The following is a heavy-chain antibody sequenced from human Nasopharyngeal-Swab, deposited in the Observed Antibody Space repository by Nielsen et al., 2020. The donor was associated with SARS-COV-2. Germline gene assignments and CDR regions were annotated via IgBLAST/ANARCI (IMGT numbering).Heavy chain of an antibody. D-gene: IGHD6-13*01. CDR1: GFTFSSYG. J-gene: IGHJ4*02. Sequence: GGSLRLSCAASGFTFSSYGMHWVRQAPGKGLEWVAVISYDGSNKYYADSVKGRFTISRDNSKNTLYLQMNSLGAEDTAVYYCAKDLGQQLAHVYWGQGTLVTVSS. CDR3: AKDLGQQLAHVY. CDR2: ISYDGSNK. V-gene: IGHV3-30*18.